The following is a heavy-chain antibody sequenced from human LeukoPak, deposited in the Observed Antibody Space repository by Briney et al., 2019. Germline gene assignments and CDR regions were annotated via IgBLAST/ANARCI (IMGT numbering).Heavy chain of an antibody. J-gene: IGHJ4*02. CDR1: GYTFTSYG. D-gene: IGHD3-22*01. CDR2: ISAYNGNT. CDR3: ARDPPWAYYYDSSGPQGDY. Sequence: ASVKVSCKASGYTFTSYGISWVRQAPGQGLEWMGWISAYNGNTNCAQKLQGRVTMTTDTSTSTAYMELRSLRSDDTAVYYCARDPPWAYYYDSSGPQGDYWGQGTLVTVSS. V-gene: IGHV1-18*01.